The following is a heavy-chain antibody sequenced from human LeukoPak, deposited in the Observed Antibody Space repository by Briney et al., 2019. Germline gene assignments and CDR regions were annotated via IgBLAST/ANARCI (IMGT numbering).Heavy chain of an antibody. CDR1: GGSISSYY. CDR3: ARSRGYSGYAYDAFDL. J-gene: IGHJ3*01. Sequence: SETLSLTCTVSGGSISSYYWSWIRQPPGKGLEWIGYIYYSGSTNYNPSLKSRVTISVDTSKNQFSLKLSSVTAADTAVYYCARSRGYSGYAYDAFDLWAKGQWSPSLQ. D-gene: IGHD5-12*01. CDR2: IYYSGST. V-gene: IGHV4-59*01.